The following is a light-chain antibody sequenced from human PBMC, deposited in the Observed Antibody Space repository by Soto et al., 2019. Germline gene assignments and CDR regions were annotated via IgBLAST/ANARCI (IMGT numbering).Light chain of an antibody. V-gene: IGKV3-20*01. CDR3: QQYGSSPKLT. Sequence: DIVLTQSPGTLSLSPGERATLSCRASQSVSSSYLAWYQQRPGQAPRLLIYGASSRATGIPDRFSGSGSGTDFTLTISRLEPEDFAVYYCQQYGSSPKLTFGGGTKVDNK. CDR2: GAS. J-gene: IGKJ4*01. CDR1: QSVSSSY.